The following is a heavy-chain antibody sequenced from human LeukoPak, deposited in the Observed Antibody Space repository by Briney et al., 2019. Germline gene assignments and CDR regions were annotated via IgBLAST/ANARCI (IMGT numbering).Heavy chain of an antibody. V-gene: IGHV1-2*02. D-gene: IGHD6-19*01. CDR2: INLNSGDT. CDR1: GYTFTGYY. Sequence: ASVKVSCKASGYTFTGYYMHWVRQAPGQGLEWMGWINLNSGDTNYAQKFQGRVTMTRDTPISTAYMEVSRLRSDDTAVYYCARDPGIAVAGKYFQHWGQGTLVTVSS. J-gene: IGHJ1*01. CDR3: ARDPGIAVAGKYFQH.